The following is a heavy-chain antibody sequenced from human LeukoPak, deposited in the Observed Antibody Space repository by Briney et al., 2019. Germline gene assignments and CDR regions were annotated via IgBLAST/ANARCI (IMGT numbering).Heavy chain of an antibody. CDR2: IYTSGST. D-gene: IGHD4-11*01. J-gene: IGHJ6*03. CDR1: GGSVRSYY. V-gene: IGHV4-4*07. Sequence: KPSETLSLTCTVSGGSVRSYYWSWIRQPAGKGLEWTGRIYTSGSTSYNPSLKSRVTISVDKSKNQFSLKPSSVTAADTAMYYCARDSTVTTFNYMDVWGKGTTVTASS. CDR3: ARDSTVTTFNYMDV.